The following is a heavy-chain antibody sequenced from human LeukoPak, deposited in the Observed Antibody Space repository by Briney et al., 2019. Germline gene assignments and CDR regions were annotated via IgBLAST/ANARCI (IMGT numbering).Heavy chain of an antibody. J-gene: IGHJ3*02. V-gene: IGHV1-18*01. D-gene: IGHD2-21*02. CDR3: ARVEGAYCGGDCYSYAFDI. CDR1: GYTFTSYG. CDR2: ISAYNGNT. Sequence: GASVKVSCTASGYTFTSYGISWVRQAPGQGLEWMGWISAYNGNTNYAQKLQGRVTMTTDTSTSTAYMELRSLRSDDTAVYYCARVEGAYCGGDCYSYAFDIWGQGTMVTVSS.